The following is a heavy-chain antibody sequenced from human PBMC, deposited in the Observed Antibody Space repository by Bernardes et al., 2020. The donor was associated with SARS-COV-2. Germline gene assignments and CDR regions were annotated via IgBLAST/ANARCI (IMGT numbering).Heavy chain of an antibody. V-gene: IGHV4-4*02. J-gene: IGHJ4*02. D-gene: IGHD1-1*01. CDR3: AREEDAYNAFDY. Sequence: SETLSLTCDVSGGSIRSSTWWSCVRQPPGKGLEWIGEIYHSGGTKYNPSLKSRVSMSVDMSKNQFSLRLTSMTAADTAVYYCAREEDAYNAFDYWGQGTLVTVSS. CDR2: IYHSGGT. CDR1: GGSIRSSTW.